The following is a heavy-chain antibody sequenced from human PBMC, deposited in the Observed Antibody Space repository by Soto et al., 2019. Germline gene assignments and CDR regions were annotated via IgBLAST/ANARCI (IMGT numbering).Heavy chain of an antibody. D-gene: IGHD3-9*01. CDR3: AREPYDTLTRRGDPNDV. J-gene: IGHJ6*04. CDR2: VYSGGST. V-gene: IGHV3-66*01. CDR1: GFTVSSNY. Sequence: EVQLVESGGGLVQPGGSLRLSCAASGFTVSSNYMSWVRQAPGKGLECVSVVYSGGSTYYADYVKGRFTISREKSKNTLDLQINSLRAEDTAVYYCAREPYDTLTRRGDPNDVCGKGPTVTLSS.